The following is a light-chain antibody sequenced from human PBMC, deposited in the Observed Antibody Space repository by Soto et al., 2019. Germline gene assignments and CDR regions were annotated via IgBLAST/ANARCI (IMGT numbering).Light chain of an antibody. Sequence: EIVMTQSPATLSVSPGERATLSCRASQSVSSNLAWYQQKTGQAARRLIYDAATRATGIPARISGSGSGTKFTLTISSLQSEDFSVYYCQQYNRWPPYTFGPGTKLEIK. CDR2: DAA. J-gene: IGKJ2*01. CDR3: QQYNRWPPYT. V-gene: IGKV3-15*01. CDR1: QSVSSN.